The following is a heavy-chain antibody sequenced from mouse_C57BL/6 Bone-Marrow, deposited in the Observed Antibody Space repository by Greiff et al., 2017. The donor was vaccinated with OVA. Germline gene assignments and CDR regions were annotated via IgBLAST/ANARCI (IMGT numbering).Heavy chain of an antibody. Sequence: EVQLVESGGGLVQPGGSLKLSCAASGFTFSDYGMAWVRPAPRKGPEWVAFISNLAYSIYYADTVTGRFTISRENAKNTLYLEMSSLRSEDTAMYYCARLRRRGYAMDYWGQGTSVTVSS. D-gene: IGHD2-12*01. V-gene: IGHV5-15*01. CDR3: ARLRRRGYAMDY. CDR2: ISNLAYSI. J-gene: IGHJ4*01. CDR1: GFTFSDYG.